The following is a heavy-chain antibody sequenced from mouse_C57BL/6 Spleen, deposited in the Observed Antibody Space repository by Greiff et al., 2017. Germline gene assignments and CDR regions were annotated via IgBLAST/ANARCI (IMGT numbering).Heavy chain of an antibody. J-gene: IGHJ4*01. CDR1: GFSLTSYG. CDR3: ARRTGTSYAMDY. V-gene: IGHV2-6*01. Sequence: VKVEESGPGLVAPSQSLSITCTVSGFSLTSYGVDWVRQSPGKGLEWLGVIWGVGSTNYNSALKSRLSISKDNSKSQVFLKMNSLQTDDTAMYYCARRTGTSYAMDYWGQGTSVTVSS. CDR2: IWGVGST. D-gene: IGHD4-1*01.